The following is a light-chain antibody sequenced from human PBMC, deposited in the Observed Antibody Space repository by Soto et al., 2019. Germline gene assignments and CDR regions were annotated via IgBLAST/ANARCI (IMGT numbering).Light chain of an antibody. CDR3: QQYFRSPPT. Sequence: DIVMTKSPDYLAVSLGERATINCKSSQSVLYSPINRNYLAWYQQKPGQPPKLLFYWASTRESGVPDRFSASGSATDFTLTISTLQAEDAAVYHCQQYFRSPPTFGQGTMVDI. J-gene: IGKJ1*01. V-gene: IGKV4-1*01. CDR2: WAS. CDR1: QSVLYSPINRNY.